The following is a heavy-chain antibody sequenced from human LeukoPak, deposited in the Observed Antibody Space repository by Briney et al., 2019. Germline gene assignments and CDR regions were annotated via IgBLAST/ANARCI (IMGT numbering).Heavy chain of an antibody. V-gene: IGHV3-20*04. Sequence: PGRSLRPSCAASGLTFDDYGVGWVRHAPGGGRGWVSVIIGNGGSTSYADSVKGRFTISRDNAKNFLYLQMNSLRAEDTALYYCARVHDYVWGSYRPYFDYWGQGTLVTVSS. CDR3: ARVHDYVWGSYRPYFDY. J-gene: IGHJ4*02. D-gene: IGHD3-16*02. CDR2: IIGNGGST. CDR1: GLTFDDYG.